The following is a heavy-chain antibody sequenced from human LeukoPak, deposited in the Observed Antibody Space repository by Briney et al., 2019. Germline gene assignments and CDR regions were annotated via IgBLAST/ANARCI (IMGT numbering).Heavy chain of an antibody. J-gene: IGHJ4*02. CDR1: GFTFSSYA. CDR2: ISGSGGST. V-gene: IGHV3-23*01. CDR3: AKDVYYYGSGSYYNPFDY. Sequence: GGSLRLSCAASGFTFSSYAMSWVRRAPGKGLEWVSAISGSGGSTYYADSVKGRFTISRDNSKNTLYLQMNSLRAEDTAVYYCAKDVYYYGSGSYYNPFDYWGQGTLVTVSS. D-gene: IGHD3-10*01.